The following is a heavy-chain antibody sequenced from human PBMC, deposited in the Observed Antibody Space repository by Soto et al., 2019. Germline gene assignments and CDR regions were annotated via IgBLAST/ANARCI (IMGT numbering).Heavy chain of an antibody. CDR1: GYTFTSYG. Sequence: ASVKVSCKASGYTFTSYGISWVRQAPGQGLEWMGWISAYNGNTNYAQKLQGRVTMTTDTSTSTAYMELRSLRSDDTAVYYCARSGPIAARFFWNNWFDPWGQGTLVTVSS. V-gene: IGHV1-18*01. CDR3: ARSGPIAARFFWNNWFDP. D-gene: IGHD6-25*01. CDR2: ISAYNGNT. J-gene: IGHJ5*02.